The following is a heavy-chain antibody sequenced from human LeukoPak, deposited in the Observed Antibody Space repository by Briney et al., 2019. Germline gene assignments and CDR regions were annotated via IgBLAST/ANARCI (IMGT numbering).Heavy chain of an antibody. CDR3: ARQGGTYGDYAAGY. D-gene: IGHD4-17*01. J-gene: IGHJ4*02. CDR1: GGSISGYF. V-gene: IGHV4-59*08. Sequence: PSETLSLTCTVSGGSISGYFWSWIRQPPGKGLEWIGYIYSSGSSNYNPSLKSRVTISVDTSKNQFSLKLSSVTAADTAVYYCARQGGTYGDYAAGYWGQGTLVTVSS. CDR2: IYSSGSS.